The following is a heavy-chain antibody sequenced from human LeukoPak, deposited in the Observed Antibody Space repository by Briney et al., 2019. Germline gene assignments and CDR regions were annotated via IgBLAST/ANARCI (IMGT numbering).Heavy chain of an antibody. J-gene: IGHJ4*02. V-gene: IGHV3-15*01. Sequence: GGSLRLSCAASGFTFSNAWMSWVRQAPGKGLEWVGRIKSKTDGGTTDYAAPVKGRFTISRDDSKNTLYLQMNSLKTEDTAVXXCTTRIAAAGPSYWGQGTLVTVSS. D-gene: IGHD6-13*01. CDR1: GFTFSNAW. CDR3: TTRIAAAGPSY. CDR2: IKSKTDGGTT.